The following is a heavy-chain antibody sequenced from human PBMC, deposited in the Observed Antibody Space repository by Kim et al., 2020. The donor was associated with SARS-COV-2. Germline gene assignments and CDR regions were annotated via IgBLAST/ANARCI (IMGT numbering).Heavy chain of an antibody. CDR3: ARHEDLDYYGLDV. J-gene: IGHJ6*01. CDR1: GVSIKSSTHY. Sequence: SETLSLTCTVSGVSIKSSTHYWGWIRQPPGKGLEWIGSINYGGTTYYNPSLKSRVTISVDTSKNQFSLKVNSVTAADAAIYYCARHEDLDYYGLDVWGQGTTVTVSS. V-gene: IGHV4-39*01. CDR2: INYGGTT. D-gene: IGHD2-15*01.